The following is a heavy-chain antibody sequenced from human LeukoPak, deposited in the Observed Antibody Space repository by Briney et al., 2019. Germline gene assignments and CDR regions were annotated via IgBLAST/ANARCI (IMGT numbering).Heavy chain of an antibody. J-gene: IGHJ1*01. CDR1: GGSICTSY. CDR2: LYNSVST. D-gene: IGHD5-24*01. Sequence: SETLSLTCTVSGGSICTSYCSWIRQPPGNGLEWSGRLYNSVSTNYNPSLRSRVTISIDTSNNQFSLRMISLTAADTAVYFCARHGRGDIEMATITVWGQGTLVTVAS. CDR3: ARHGRGDIEMATITV. V-gene: IGHV4-59*08.